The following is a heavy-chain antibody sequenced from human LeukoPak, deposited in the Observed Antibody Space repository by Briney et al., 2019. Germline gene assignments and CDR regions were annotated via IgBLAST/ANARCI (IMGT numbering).Heavy chain of an antibody. Sequence: GGSLRLSCAASGFTFSSYVMNWVRQAPGKGLEWVSTISGSGDNTYYADSVKGRFSISRDNSKNTLYLQMNGPRVEDTAVYYCARIGYSISWSGDYWGQGSLVTVSS. CDR1: GFTFSSYV. J-gene: IGHJ4*02. V-gene: IGHV3-23*01. CDR3: ARIGYSISWSGDY. CDR2: ISGSGDNT. D-gene: IGHD6-13*01.